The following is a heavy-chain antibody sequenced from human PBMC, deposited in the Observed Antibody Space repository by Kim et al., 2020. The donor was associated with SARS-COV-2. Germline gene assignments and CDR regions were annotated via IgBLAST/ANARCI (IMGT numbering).Heavy chain of an antibody. Sequence: DTDYPGSVKGRFTISRENAKNSLYLQMNSLGAGDTAVYYCARGRSSSFDYWGQGTLVTVSS. CDR2: DT. J-gene: IGHJ4*02. D-gene: IGHD6-13*01. V-gene: IGHV3-13*01. CDR3: ARGRSSSFDY.